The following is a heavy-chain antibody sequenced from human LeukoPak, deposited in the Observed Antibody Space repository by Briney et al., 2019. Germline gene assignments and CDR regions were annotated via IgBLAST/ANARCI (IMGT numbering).Heavy chain of an antibody. CDR3: ARDRRYCSSTSCYKGGNWFDP. Sequence: ASVKVSCKASGYTFTSYAMHWVRQAPGQRLEWMGWINAGNGNTKYSQKFQGRVTITRDTSASTAYMELSSLRSEDTAVYYCARDRRYCSSTSCYKGGNWFDPWGQGTLATVSS. V-gene: IGHV1-3*01. CDR1: GYTFTSYA. CDR2: INAGNGNT. J-gene: IGHJ5*02. D-gene: IGHD2-2*02.